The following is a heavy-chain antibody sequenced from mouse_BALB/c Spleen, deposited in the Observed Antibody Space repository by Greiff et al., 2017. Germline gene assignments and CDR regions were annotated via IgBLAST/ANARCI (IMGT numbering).Heavy chain of an antibody. V-gene: IGHV1-80*01. Sequence: QVQLKQSGAELVRPGSSVKISCKASGYAFSSYWMNWVKQRPGQGLEWIGQIYPGNGATNYNGKFKGKATLTADKSSSTAYMQLSSLTSEDSAVYFCAREEGNAMDYWGQGTSVTVSS. CDR1: GYAFSSYW. CDR3: AREEGNAMDY. J-gene: IGHJ4*01. CDR2: IYPGNGAT.